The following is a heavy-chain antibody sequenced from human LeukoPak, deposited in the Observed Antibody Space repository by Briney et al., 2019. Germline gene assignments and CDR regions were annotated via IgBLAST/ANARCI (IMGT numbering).Heavy chain of an antibody. V-gene: IGHV3-21*01. CDR2: ISSSSSYI. CDR3: ARDAQDIVVVPAAGAGYGMDV. Sequence: PGRSLRLSCAASGITSSNYGMHWVRQAPGKGLEWVSSISSSSSYIYYADSVKGRFTISRDNAKNSLYLQMNSLRAEDTAVYYCARDAQDIVVVPAAGAGYGMDVWGQGTTVTVSS. J-gene: IGHJ6*02. CDR1: GITSSNYG. D-gene: IGHD2-2*01.